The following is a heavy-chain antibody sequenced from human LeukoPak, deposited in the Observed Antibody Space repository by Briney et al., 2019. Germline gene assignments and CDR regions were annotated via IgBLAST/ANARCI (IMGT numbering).Heavy chain of an antibody. V-gene: IGHV1-18*01. CDR3: ARDKPDRAAGHEDY. CDR1: GYTFTSYA. D-gene: IGHD6-13*01. CDR2: ISSYNGNT. J-gene: IGHJ4*02. Sequence: ASVKVSCKASGYTFTSYAISWVRQAPGQGLEWMGWISSYNGNTHYAQKLQGRVTMTADTSTSTAYMELRSLRSDDTAVYYCARDKPDRAAGHEDYWGQGTLVTVSS.